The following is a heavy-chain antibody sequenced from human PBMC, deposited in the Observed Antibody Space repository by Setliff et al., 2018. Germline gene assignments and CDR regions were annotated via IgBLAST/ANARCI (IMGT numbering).Heavy chain of an antibody. V-gene: IGHV4-4*07. CDR1: GGLIYDHW. CDR2: VYSHGDT. CDR3: AGTPARGTTWLSPFDY. Sequence: PSETLSLTCSVSGGLIYDHWWTWVRQTAGEGLQWIGRVYSHGDTEYNPSLKSRVTISVDMSKNQISLKINSVTAADTALYSCAGTPARGTTWLSPFDYWGQGIQVTVSS. D-gene: IGHD3-9*01. J-gene: IGHJ4*02.